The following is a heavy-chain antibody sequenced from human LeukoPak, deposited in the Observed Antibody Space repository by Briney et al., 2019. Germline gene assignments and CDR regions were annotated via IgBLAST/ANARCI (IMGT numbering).Heavy chain of an antibody. V-gene: IGHV3-53*01. D-gene: IGHD3-22*01. J-gene: IGHJ3*02. CDR1: GFTVSSNY. CDR2: IYSGGST. Sequence: GGSLRLSCAASGFTVSSNYMSWVRQAPGKGLEWVSVIYSGGSTYYADSVKGRFTISRDNSKNTLYLQMNSLRAEDTAVYYCAREFYYYVSSGYLGSGAFDIWGQGTMVTVSS. CDR3: AREFYYYVSSGYLGSGAFDI.